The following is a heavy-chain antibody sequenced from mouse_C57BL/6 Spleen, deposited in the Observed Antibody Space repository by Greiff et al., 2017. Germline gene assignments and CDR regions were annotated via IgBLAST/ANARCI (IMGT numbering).Heavy chain of an antibody. CDR3: ARRYAAD. CDR2: LYPGDGDT. J-gene: IGHJ3*01. D-gene: IGHD1-1*01. Sequence: QVQLQQSGPELVKPGASVKISCKASGYAFSSSWMNWVKQRPGKGLEWIGRLYPGDGDTNYNGKFKGKATLTADKSSSTAYMQLSSLTSADSAVYFCARRYAADWGQGTLVTVSA. V-gene: IGHV1-82*01. CDR1: GYAFSSSW.